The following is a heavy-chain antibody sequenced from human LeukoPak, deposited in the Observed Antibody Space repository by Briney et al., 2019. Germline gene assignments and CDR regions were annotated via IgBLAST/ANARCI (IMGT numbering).Heavy chain of an antibody. Sequence: SDTLSLTCTLSVGSISSSSYYWGWIRQPPGKGLEWIGNIYYSGSTYYNPSLKSRVTISVDTSKNQFSLKLSSVTAADTAVYYCARQDYGDYAFDYWGQGTLVTVSS. CDR2: IYYSGST. CDR3: ARQDYGDYAFDY. J-gene: IGHJ4*02. D-gene: IGHD4-17*01. V-gene: IGHV4-39*01. CDR1: VGSISSSSYY.